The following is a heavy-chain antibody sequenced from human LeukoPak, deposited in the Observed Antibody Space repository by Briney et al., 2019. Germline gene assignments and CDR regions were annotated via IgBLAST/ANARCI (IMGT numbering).Heavy chain of an antibody. CDR1: GFTFSNYW. J-gene: IGHJ4*02. CDR3: AREFADYYDSSGSFGY. Sequence: GGSLRLSCAASGFTFSNYWMHWVRQAPGKGLVWVSRIISDGSYTFYADSVKGRFTISRDNAKNTLYLQMNSLRAEDTAVYYCAREFADYYDSSGSFGYWGQGTLVTVPS. D-gene: IGHD3-22*01. V-gene: IGHV3-74*01. CDR2: IISDGSYT.